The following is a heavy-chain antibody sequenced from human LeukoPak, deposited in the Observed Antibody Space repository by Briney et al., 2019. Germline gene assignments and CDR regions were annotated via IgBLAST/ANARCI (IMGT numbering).Heavy chain of an antibody. V-gene: IGHV4-59*08. Sequence: SETLSLTCTVSGGSISSYYWSWIRQPPGKGLEWIGYIYYSGSTNYNPSLRSRVTISVDTSKNQFSLKLSSVTAADTAVYYCARREIVGATYYFDYWGQGTLVTVSS. D-gene: IGHD1-26*01. CDR2: IYYSGST. J-gene: IGHJ4*02. CDR3: ARREIVGATYYFDY. CDR1: GGSISSYY.